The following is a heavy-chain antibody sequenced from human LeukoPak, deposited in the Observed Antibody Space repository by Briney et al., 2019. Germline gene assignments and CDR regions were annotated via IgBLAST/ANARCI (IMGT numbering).Heavy chain of an antibody. CDR1: SDSISSNRYY. CDR3: ARLRNYDYVWGSYRYNYFDY. Sequence: PSETLSLTCTVSSDSISSNRYYWRWLRQPPGKVLKRNPSIYYTDNAYYNPSLKSLITVSVDTSKNQFSMKLSYVTAADTAVYYCARLRNYDYVWGSYRYNYFDYWGQGTMVTVSS. D-gene: IGHD3-16*02. J-gene: IGHJ4*02. V-gene: IGHV4-39*01. CDR2: IYYTDNA.